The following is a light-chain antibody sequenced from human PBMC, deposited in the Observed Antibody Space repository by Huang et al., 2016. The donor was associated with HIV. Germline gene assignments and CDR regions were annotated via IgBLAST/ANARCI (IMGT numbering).Light chain of an antibody. CDR2: AAS. CDR1: QSVGSN. Sequence: IVMTQSPATLSASPGERVPLSCRASQSVGSNLAWYHQKPGQAPRLLIYAASSRATGIPTRFSGSGSGTEFTLTISSLQSEDFAVYYCQQYNNWPYTFGQGTKLEIK. CDR3: QQYNNWPYT. V-gene: IGKV3-15*01. J-gene: IGKJ2*01.